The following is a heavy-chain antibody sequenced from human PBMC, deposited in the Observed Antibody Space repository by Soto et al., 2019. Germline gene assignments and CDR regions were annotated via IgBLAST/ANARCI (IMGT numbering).Heavy chain of an antibody. V-gene: IGHV4-31*03. CDR2: IYYSGST. D-gene: IGHD1-1*01. Sequence: QVQLQESGPGLVKPSQTLSLTCTVSGVSISSGGNYWSWIRQHPGKGLEWIGHIYYSGSTYYNPSLKSRLTISMDKSKSQFSLNLSSVTAADTAVYYCARGRSAYKFDYWGQGTLVTVSS. J-gene: IGHJ4*02. CDR1: GVSISSGGNY. CDR3: ARGRSAYKFDY.